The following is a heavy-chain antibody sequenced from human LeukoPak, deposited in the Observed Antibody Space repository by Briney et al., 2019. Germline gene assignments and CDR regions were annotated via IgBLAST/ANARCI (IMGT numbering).Heavy chain of an antibody. V-gene: IGHV4-39*02. CDR3: AKDRCSNGVGCYYYYMDV. Sequence: SETLSLTCTVSGGSISSSSYYWGWIRQPPGKGLEWIGSIYYSGSTYYNPSLKSRVTISVDTSKNQFSLKLSSVTAADTAVYYCAKDRCSNGVGCYYYYMDVWGKGTTVTISS. D-gene: IGHD2-8*01. CDR1: GGSISSSSYY. CDR2: IYYSGST. J-gene: IGHJ6*03.